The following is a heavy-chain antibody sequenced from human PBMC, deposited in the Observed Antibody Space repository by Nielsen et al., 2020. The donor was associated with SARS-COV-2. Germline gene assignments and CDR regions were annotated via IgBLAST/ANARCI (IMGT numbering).Heavy chain of an antibody. CDR1: GFTFSSYA. J-gene: IGHJ6*03. D-gene: IGHD6-19*01. Sequence: GGSLRLSCAASGFTFSSYAMSWVRQAPGKGLEWVSAISGSGGSTYYPDSVKGRFTISRDNSKNTLYLQMNSLRAEDTAVYYCATAGRQWLVRGSNSGTYYYYMDVWGKGTTVTVSS. CDR3: ATAGRQWLVRGSNSGTYYYYMDV. V-gene: IGHV3-23*01. CDR2: ISGSGGST.